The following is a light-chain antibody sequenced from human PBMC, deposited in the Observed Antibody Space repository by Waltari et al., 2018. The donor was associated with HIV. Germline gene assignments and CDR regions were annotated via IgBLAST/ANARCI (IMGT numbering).Light chain of an antibody. V-gene: IGLV3-10*01. CDR2: EDN. J-gene: IGLJ1*01. CDR3: YSTGSSINNRGV. CDR1: ALPKKN. Sequence: SYELTQPPSVSVSPGQTARITCSGAALPKKNVYWYQQKSGQAPVLVIYEDNKRPSGIPERFSGSSSGTMATLTISGAQVEDEGDYYCYSTGSSINNRGVFGTGTKVTVL.